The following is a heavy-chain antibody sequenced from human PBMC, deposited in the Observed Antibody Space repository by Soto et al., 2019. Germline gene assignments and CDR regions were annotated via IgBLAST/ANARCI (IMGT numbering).Heavy chain of an antibody. CDR1: GFTFSSYS. D-gene: IGHD6-19*01. J-gene: IGHJ3*02. Sequence: GGSLRLSCAASGFTFSSYSMNWVRQAPGKGLEWVSSISSSSSYIYYADSVKGRFTISRDNAKNSLYLQMNSLRAEDTAVYYRARPAHPYSSGSGAFDIWGQGTMVTVSS. CDR2: ISSSSSYI. V-gene: IGHV3-21*01. CDR3: ARPAHPYSSGSGAFDI.